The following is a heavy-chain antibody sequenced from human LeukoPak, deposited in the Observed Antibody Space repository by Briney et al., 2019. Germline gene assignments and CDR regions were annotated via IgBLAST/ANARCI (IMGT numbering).Heavy chain of an antibody. CDR1: GVTFSSXA. D-gene: IGHD6-13*01. CDR3: ARDLRGSSWTAIDY. J-gene: IGHJ4*02. V-gene: IGHV3-30-3*01. CDR2: ISYDGSNK. Sequence: PGGSXXLSCAASGVTFSSXAMHXVXQXXGXGXEWXAVISYDGSNKYYADSVKGRFTISRDNSKNTLYLQMNSVRAEDTAVYYCARDLRGSSWTAIDYWGQGTLVTVSS.